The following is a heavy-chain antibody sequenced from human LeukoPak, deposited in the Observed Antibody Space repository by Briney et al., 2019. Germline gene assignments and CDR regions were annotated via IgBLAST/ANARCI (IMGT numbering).Heavy chain of an antibody. Sequence: ASVKVSCKASGYTFTGYYMHWVRQAPGRGLEWMGWINPNSGGTNYAQKFQGRVTMTRDTSISTAYMEVSGLRSDDTAVYYCAREIAAVGTGNFDFWGQGTLVTVSS. D-gene: IGHD6-13*01. V-gene: IGHV1-2*02. J-gene: IGHJ4*02. CDR3: AREIAAVGTGNFDF. CDR1: GYTFTGYY. CDR2: INPNSGGT.